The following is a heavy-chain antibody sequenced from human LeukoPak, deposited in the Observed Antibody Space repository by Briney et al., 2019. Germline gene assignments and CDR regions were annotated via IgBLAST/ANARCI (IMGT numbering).Heavy chain of an antibody. Sequence: PGGSLRLSCAASGFTFSSYSMNWVRQAPGKGLEWVLSISSSSSYIYYADSVKVRFTISRDNAKNSLYLQMNSLRAEDTAVYYCARDRVARYQLLPFDYWGQGTLVTVSS. J-gene: IGHJ4*02. CDR3: ARDRVARYQLLPFDY. D-gene: IGHD2-2*01. V-gene: IGHV3-21*01. CDR2: ISSSSSYI. CDR1: GFTFSSYS.